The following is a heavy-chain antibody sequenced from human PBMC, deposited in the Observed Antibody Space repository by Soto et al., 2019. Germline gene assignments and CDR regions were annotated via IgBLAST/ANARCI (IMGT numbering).Heavy chain of an antibody. J-gene: IGHJ2*01. V-gene: IGHV3-13*01. D-gene: IGHD3-9*01. Sequence: EVQLVESGGGLVQPGGSLRLSCAASGFTFSSYYMHWVRQATGKGLEWVSAIGTAGGTYYPGSVKGRFTISRENAKNSMYLQENRLRAEETAVYYCARVDPPLERYFDWSQKASPTPHWYFDLWGRGTLVPGSS. CDR3: ARVDPPLERYFDWSQKASPTPHWYFDL. CDR1: GFTFSSYY. CDR2: IGTAGGT.